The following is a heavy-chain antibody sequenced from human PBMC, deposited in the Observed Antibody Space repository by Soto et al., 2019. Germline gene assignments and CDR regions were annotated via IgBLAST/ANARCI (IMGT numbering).Heavy chain of an antibody. Sequence: QVQLVESGGGVVQPGRSLRLSCAASGFTFSSYAMHWVRQAPGKGLEWVAVISYDGSNKYYADSVKGRFTISRDNSKNTLYLQMNSLRAEDTAVYYCAREIGGYDPDYWGQGTLVTVSS. CDR1: GFTFSSYA. J-gene: IGHJ4*02. D-gene: IGHD5-12*01. V-gene: IGHV3-30-3*01. CDR2: ISYDGSNK. CDR3: AREIGGYDPDY.